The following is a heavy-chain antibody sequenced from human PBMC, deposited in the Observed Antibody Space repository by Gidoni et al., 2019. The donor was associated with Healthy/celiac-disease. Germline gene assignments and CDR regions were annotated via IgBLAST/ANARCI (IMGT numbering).Heavy chain of an antibody. CDR3: ARGNETVTTWGYWYYGMDV. D-gene: IGHD4-17*01. Sequence: QVQLVQSGAEVKKPGSSVKVSCKASGGTFSSYAISWVRQAPGQGLEWMGGIIPIFGTANYAQKFQGRVTITADESTSTAYMELSSLRSEDTAVYYCARGNETVTTWGYWYYGMDVWGQGTTVTVSS. CDR1: GGTFSSYA. CDR2: IIPIFGTA. J-gene: IGHJ6*02. V-gene: IGHV1-69*01.